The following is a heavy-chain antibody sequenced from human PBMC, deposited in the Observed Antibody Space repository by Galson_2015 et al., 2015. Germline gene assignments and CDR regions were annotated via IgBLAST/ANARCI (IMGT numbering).Heavy chain of an antibody. V-gene: IGHV3-48*03. J-gene: IGHJ4*02. D-gene: IGHD4-11*01. CDR3: ARVDPYSDSGAVFDS. CDR2: ISNGGTTI. Sequence: SLRLSCAASGFTFSRYEVNWVRRAPGKGLEWISYISNGGTTIYYADSVKGRFTISGDNAKNSVYLQVNSLRADDTAIYYCARVDPYSDSGAVFDSWGQGTLVTVSS. CDR1: GFTFSRYE.